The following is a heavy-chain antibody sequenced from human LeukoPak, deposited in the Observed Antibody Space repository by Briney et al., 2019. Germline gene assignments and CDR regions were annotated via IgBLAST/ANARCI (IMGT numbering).Heavy chain of an antibody. J-gene: IGHJ4*02. CDR1: GFTFSSYA. CDR3: AKSPLTMDSGYYSY. D-gene: IGHD3-22*01. Sequence: GGSLRLSCAASGFTFSSYAMSWVRQAPGKGLEWVSAISGSGGSTYYADSVKGRFTISRDNSKNTLYLQMNSLRAGDTAVYYCAKSPLTMDSGYYSYWGQGTLVTVSS. CDR2: ISGSGGST. V-gene: IGHV3-23*01.